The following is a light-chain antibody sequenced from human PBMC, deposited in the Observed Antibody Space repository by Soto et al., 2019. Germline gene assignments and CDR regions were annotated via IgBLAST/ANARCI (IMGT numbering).Light chain of an antibody. J-gene: IGKJ5*01. V-gene: IGKV1-5*01. Sequence: DIRLTQSPSTLSASVGDRVTITCRASQSIHNWLAWYQQRPGKAPNLLIFDASGLQSGVPSRFSGSASGTEFTLTISSLQPYDSATYYCQHYETYPITFGQGTRLEI. CDR1: QSIHNW. CDR3: QHYETYPIT. CDR2: DAS.